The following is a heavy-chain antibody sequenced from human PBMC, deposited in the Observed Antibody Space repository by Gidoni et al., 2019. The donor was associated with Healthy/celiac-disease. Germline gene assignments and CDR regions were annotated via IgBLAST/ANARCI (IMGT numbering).Heavy chain of an antibody. V-gene: IGHV3-30*18. CDR1: GFTFSSYG. D-gene: IGHD6-13*01. CDR2: ISYDGSNK. J-gene: IGHJ6*03. CDR3: AKDGGRYSSSWDVYYYYMDV. Sequence: QVQLVESGGGVVQPGRSLRLSCAASGFTFSSYGMHWVRQAPGKGLEWVAVISYDGSNKYYADSVKGRFTISRDNSKNTLYLQMNSLRAEDTAVYYCAKDGGRYSSSWDVYYYYMDVWGKGTTVTVSS.